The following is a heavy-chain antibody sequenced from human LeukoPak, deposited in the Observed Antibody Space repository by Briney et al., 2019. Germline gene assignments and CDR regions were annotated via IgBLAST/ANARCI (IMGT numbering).Heavy chain of an antibody. J-gene: IGHJ4*02. CDR3: AREHLWFGPKATYYFDY. CDR2: IYYSGST. V-gene: IGHV4-59*12. CDR1: GGSISSYY. Sequence: PSETLSLTCTVSGGSISSYYWSWIRQPPGKGLEWIGYIYYSGSTNYNPSLKSRVTISVDTSKNQFSLKLSSVTAADTAVYYCAREHLWFGPKATYYFDYWGQGTLVTVSS. D-gene: IGHD3-10*01.